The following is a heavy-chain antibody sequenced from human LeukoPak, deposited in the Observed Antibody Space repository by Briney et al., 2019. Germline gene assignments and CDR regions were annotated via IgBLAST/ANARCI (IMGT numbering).Heavy chain of an antibody. CDR1: GGSISSYY. Sequence: PSETLSLTCTVSGGSISSYYWSWIRQPPGKGLEWIGYIYYSGSTYYNPSLRSRVTTSVDTSKNQFSLKVSSVTAADTAVYYCARTPSIAAAGIFDYWGQGILVTVSS. D-gene: IGHD6-13*01. CDR3: ARTPSIAAAGIFDY. CDR2: IYYSGST. J-gene: IGHJ4*02. V-gene: IGHV4-59*06.